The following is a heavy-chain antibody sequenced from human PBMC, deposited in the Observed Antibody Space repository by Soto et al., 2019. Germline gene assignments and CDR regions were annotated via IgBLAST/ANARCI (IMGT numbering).Heavy chain of an antibody. CDR2: IYYSGST. CDR1: GGSISSGDYY. J-gene: IGHJ4*02. D-gene: IGHD2-21*02. Sequence: LSLTCTVSGGSISSGDYYWSWVRQPPGKGLEWIGYIYYSGSTYYNPSLKSRVTISVDTSKNQFSLKLSSVTAADTAVYYCARVVTAIQGFDYWGQGDLVTGSS. CDR3: ARVVTAIQGFDY. V-gene: IGHV4-30-4*01.